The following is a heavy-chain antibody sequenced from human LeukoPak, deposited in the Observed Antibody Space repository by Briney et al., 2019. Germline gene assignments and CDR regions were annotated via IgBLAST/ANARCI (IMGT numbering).Heavy chain of an antibody. J-gene: IGHJ3*02. CDR3: ARAKDYGDYRDAFDI. V-gene: IGHV3-21*01. Sequence: GGSLRLSCAASGFTFSSYSMNWVRQAPGKGPEWVSSISSSSSYIYYADSVKGRFTISRDNAKNSLYLQMNSLRAEDTAVYYCARAKDYGDYRDAFDIWGQGTMVTVSS. D-gene: IGHD4-17*01. CDR1: GFTFSSYS. CDR2: ISSSSSYI.